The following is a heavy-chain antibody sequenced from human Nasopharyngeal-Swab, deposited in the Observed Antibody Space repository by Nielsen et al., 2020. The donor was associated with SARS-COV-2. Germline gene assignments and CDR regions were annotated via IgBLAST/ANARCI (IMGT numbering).Heavy chain of an antibody. CDR2: ISAYNGNT. CDR1: VYTFTSYG. V-gene: IGHV1-18*01. D-gene: IGHD6-19*01. CDR3: ARSTIAVAGRGISDY. J-gene: IGHJ4*02. Sequence: ASVKVSFKASVYTFTSYGISWVRQAPGQGLEWMGWISAYNGNTNYAQKLQGRVTMTTDTSTSTAYMELRSLRSDDTAVYYCARSTIAVAGRGISDYWGQGTLVTVSS.